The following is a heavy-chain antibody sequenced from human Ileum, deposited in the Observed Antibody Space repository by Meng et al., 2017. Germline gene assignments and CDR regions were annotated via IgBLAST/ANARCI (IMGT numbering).Heavy chain of an antibody. V-gene: IGHV3-11*06. Sequence: QGQLVESGGGLVKPGGSLRLSCATFGFKFSDYYMTWIRQAPGKGLEWISYISSSSSYIYYADSVKGRFTISRDNAKNSLYLQMNSLRAEDTAVYYCARDGYSSSSFDYWGQGTLVTVSS. J-gene: IGHJ4*02. D-gene: IGHD6-13*01. CDR2: ISSSSSYI. CDR1: GFKFSDYY. CDR3: ARDGYSSSSFDY.